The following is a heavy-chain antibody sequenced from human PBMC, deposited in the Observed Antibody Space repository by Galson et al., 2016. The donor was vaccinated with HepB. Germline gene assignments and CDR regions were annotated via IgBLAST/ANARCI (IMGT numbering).Heavy chain of an antibody. CDR2: ISWNSDRS. CDR3: ARDNWYPGGMDV. D-gene: IGHD6-13*01. V-gene: IGHV3-9*03. Sequence: SLRLSCAASGFTLEDYGMHWVRQAPGKGLEWVSGISWNSDRSYYADSVKGRFTISLDTSMNQFSLNLSSVTAADMAVYYCARDNWYPGGMDVWGQGTTVLVSS. CDR1: GFTLEDYG. J-gene: IGHJ6*02.